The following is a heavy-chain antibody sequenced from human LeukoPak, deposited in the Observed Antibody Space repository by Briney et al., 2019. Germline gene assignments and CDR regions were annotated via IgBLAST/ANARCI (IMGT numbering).Heavy chain of an antibody. D-gene: IGHD5-24*01. CDR3: ARGQFGDGYNHYYDYMDV. J-gene: IGHJ6*03. CDR2: INPNSGGT. CDR1: GYTFTGYY. Sequence: ASVKVSCKASGYTFTGYYMHWVRQAPGQGLEWMGWINPNSGGTNYAQKFQGRVTMTRDTSISTAYMELSRLRSDDTAVYYCARGQFGDGYNHYYDYMDVWGKGTTVTVSS. V-gene: IGHV1-2*02.